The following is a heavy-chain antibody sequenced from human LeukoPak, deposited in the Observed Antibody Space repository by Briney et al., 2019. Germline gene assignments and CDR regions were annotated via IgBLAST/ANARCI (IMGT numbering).Heavy chain of an antibody. CDR1: GGSVSSSTYY. J-gene: IGHJ4*02. CDR3: ARRTYYGDFDY. Sequence: SETLSFTCTVSGGSVSSSTYYWGWIRQPPGKGLEWIGSIYYGGSTYYNPSLNSRVTVSVDTSKNQFSLKLSSVSAADTAVYYCARRTYYGDFDYWGQGTLVTVSS. CDR2: IYYGGST. D-gene: IGHD4-17*01. V-gene: IGHV4-39*01.